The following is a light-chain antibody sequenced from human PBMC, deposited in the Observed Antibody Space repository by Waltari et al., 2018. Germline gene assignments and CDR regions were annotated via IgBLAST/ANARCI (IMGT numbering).Light chain of an antibody. J-gene: IGKJ2*03. CDR3: YQHSSGYS. CDR2: GAS. V-gene: IGKV3-11*01. Sequence: VILTQSPATLFLSPGERATLSCRASQSVSSYLVWYQQKPGQAPRLLIYGASSRATGTPDRFSGSGSGTDFTLTISTLEPEDVGVYHCYQHSSGYSFGQGTKVEI. CDR1: QSVSSY.